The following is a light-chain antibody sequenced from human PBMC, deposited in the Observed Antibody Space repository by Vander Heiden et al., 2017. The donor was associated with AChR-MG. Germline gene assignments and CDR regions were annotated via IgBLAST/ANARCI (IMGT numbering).Light chain of an antibody. V-gene: IGKV3-11*01. J-gene: IGKJ1*01. CDR2: DAS. Sequence: EIVLTQSPPTLSLSPGERATLSCRASQGVSTYLAWYQHKPGQAPRLLIYDASNRATGIPARFSGGGSGTDFTLTISSLEPEDFVVYYCQQRSSWPPTFGQGTTVDIK. CDR3: QQRSSWPPT. CDR1: QGVSTY.